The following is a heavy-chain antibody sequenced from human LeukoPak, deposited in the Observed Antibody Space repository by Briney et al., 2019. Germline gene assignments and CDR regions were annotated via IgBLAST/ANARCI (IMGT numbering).Heavy chain of an antibody. J-gene: IGHJ5*02. CDR3: ARDTSEGDYAWWFDP. CDR2: INPRGTAT. D-gene: IGHD3-16*01. Sequence: ASVKVSCKASGYTFTGYYMHWVRQAPGQGLEWMGLINPRGTATRYAESFQGRLTLTRDLSTSTDYMELSSLRSDDTAVYSCARDTSEGDYAWWFDPWGQGTLVTVAS. V-gene: IGHV1-46*01. CDR1: GYTFTGYY.